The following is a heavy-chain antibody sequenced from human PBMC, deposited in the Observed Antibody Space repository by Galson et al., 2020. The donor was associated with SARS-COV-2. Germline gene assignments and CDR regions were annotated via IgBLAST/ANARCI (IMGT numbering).Heavy chain of an antibody. V-gene: IGHV3-30-3*01. D-gene: IGHD1-26*01. CDR1: GITFSGNA. J-gene: IGHJ4*02. CDR2: ISSDGNIK. CDR3: AKVAVGATSYFAS. Sequence: GESLKISCAASGITFSGNAMHWGRQGPGKGLEGVAVISSDGNIKYSAESVKGRITISRDNSKNTLYLQVNSVGPEDTAVYYCAKVAVGATSYFASWRQGTLVTVSS.